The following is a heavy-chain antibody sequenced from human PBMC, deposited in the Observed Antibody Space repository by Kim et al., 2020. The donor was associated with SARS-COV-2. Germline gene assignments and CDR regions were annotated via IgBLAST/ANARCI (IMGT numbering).Heavy chain of an antibody. CDR3: ARGVSISRRGGYHGMDV. Sequence: SVKVSCKASGGTFSSYAISWVRQAPGQGLEWMGGIIPIFGTANYPQKFQGRVTITADESTSTAYMELSSLRSEDTAVYYCARGVSISRRGGYHGMDVWGQGTTVTVSS. J-gene: IGHJ6*02. V-gene: IGHV1-69*13. CDR1: GGTFSSYA. CDR2: IIPIFGTA. D-gene: IGHD2-21*01.